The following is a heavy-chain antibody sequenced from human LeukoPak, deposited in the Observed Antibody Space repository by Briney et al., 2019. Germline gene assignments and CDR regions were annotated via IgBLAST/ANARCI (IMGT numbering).Heavy chain of an antibody. D-gene: IGHD3-22*01. Sequence: GGSLRLSCAASGFTFSSYAMSWVRQAPGKGLEWVSAISGSGGSTYYAESVKGRFTISRDNTKNTLYLQMNSLRAEDTAVYYCAKDRGTMIVVVADYWGQGTLVTVSS. CDR3: AKDRGTMIVVVADY. CDR1: GFTFSSYA. J-gene: IGHJ4*02. CDR2: ISGSGGST. V-gene: IGHV3-23*01.